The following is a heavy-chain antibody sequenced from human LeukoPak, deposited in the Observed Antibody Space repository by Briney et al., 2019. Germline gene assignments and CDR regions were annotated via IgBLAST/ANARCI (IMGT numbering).Heavy chain of an antibody. V-gene: IGHV4-34*01. J-gene: IGHJ4*02. Sequence: SETLSLTCAVYGGSFSGYYWSWIRQPPGKGLEWIGEINHSGSTNYNPSLKSRVTISVDTSKNQFSLKLSSVTAADTAVYYCARHSRGGGRFDYWGQGTLVTVSS. CDR1: GGSFSGYY. CDR3: ARHSRGGGRFDY. D-gene: IGHD4-23*01. CDR2: INHSGST.